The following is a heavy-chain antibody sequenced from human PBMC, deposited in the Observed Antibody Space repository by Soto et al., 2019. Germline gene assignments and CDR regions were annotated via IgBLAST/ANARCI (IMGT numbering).Heavy chain of an antibody. V-gene: IGHV5-51*01. J-gene: IGHJ6*02. D-gene: IGHD6-13*01. CDR3: ARHPGSRAAAGTPSIIYGMDV. Sequence: RGESLKISCKGSGYSFTSYWIGWVRQMPGKGLEWMGIIYPGDSDTRYSPSFQGQVTISADKSISTAYLQWSSLKASDTAMYYCARHPGSRAAAGTPSIIYGMDVWGQGTTVTVSS. CDR2: IYPGDSDT. CDR1: GYSFTSYW.